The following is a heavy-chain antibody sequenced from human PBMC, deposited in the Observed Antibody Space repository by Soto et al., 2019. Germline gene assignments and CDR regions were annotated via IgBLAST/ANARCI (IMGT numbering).Heavy chain of an antibody. J-gene: IGHJ4*02. V-gene: IGHV3-33*01. CDR3: ARDCPRGGDCYSFDY. D-gene: IGHD2-21*02. Sequence: QVQLVESGGGVVQPGRSLRLSCAASGFTFSSYGMHWVRQAPGKGLEWVAVIWYDGSNKYYADSVKGRFTISRDNSKNTLYLQMNSLRAEDTAVYYCARDCPRGGDCYSFDYWGQGTLVTVSS. CDR1: GFTFSSYG. CDR2: IWYDGSNK.